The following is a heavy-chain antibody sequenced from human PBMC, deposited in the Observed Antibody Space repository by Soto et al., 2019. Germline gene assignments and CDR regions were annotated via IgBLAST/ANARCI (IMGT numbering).Heavy chain of an antibody. Sequence: GASVKVSCKVSGYTLTELSMHWVRQAPGKGLEWMGGFDPEDGETIYAQKFQGRVTMTKDTSIDTAYMELSSLRSEDTAVYYCARGFYYDFWSGYHYYYYYYMDVWGKGTTVTVSS. D-gene: IGHD3-3*01. CDR2: FDPEDGET. V-gene: IGHV1-24*01. J-gene: IGHJ6*03. CDR3: ARGFYYDFWSGYHYYYYYYMDV. CDR1: GYTLTELS.